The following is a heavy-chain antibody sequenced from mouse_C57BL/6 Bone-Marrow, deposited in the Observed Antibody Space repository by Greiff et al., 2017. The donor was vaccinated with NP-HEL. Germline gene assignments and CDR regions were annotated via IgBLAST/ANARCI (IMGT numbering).Heavy chain of an antibody. J-gene: IGHJ3*01. V-gene: IGHV5-2*03. CDR2: INSDGGST. Sequence: EVKVEESGGGLVQPGESLKLSCESNEYEFPSHDMSWVRKTPEKRLELVAAINSDGGSTYYPDTMERRFIISRDNTKKTLYLQMSSLRSEDTALYYCARHWDYDYDGGFAYWGQGTLVTVAA. CDR1: EYEFPSHD. CDR3: ARHWDYDYDGGFAY. D-gene: IGHD2-4*01.